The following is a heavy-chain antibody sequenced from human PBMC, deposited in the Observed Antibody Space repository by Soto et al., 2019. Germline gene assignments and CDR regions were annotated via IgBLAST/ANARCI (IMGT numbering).Heavy chain of an antibody. CDR3: ARSQGSSTSLEIYYYYCYGMDV. V-gene: IGHV1-69*01. J-gene: IGHJ6*02. CDR1: GGTFSSYA. CDR2: IIPISETT. Sequence: QVQPVQSGAEVKKPGSSVKVSCKASGGTFSSYAISWVRQAPGQGLEWMGGIIPISETTNYAQKFQGRVTITADESKSPAYMELSSLRSEDTAVYYCARSQGSSTSLEIYYYYCYGMDVWGQGTTVTVSS. D-gene: IGHD2-2*01.